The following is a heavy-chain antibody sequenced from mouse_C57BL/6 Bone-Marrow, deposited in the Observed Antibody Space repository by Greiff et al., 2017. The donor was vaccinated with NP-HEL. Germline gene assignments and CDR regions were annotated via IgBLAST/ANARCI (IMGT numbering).Heavy chain of an antibody. D-gene: IGHD3-2*02. J-gene: IGHJ2*01. V-gene: IGHV1-53*01. CDR3: ARDSGYAFDY. Sequence: QVQLQQPGTELVKPGASVKLSCKASGYTFTSYWMHWLKQRPGQGLEWIGNINPTNGGTNANEKFKTKATLTIDKASSPAYMQLSMLTSEDAAVYYCARDSGYAFDYWGQGTTLTVSS. CDR1: GYTFTSYW. CDR2: INPTNGGT.